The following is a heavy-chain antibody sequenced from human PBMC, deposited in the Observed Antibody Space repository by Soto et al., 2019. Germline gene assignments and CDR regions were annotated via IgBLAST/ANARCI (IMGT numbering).Heavy chain of an antibody. D-gene: IGHD3-10*01. J-gene: IGHJ4*02. Sequence: SCKASGYTLTDYYMHWVRRAPGRGLEWVANIKQDGREKYYVDSVKGRFTISRDNAKNSLYLQMNSLRAEDTAVYYCARDHYYGSESYYNYWGQGALVTVSS. CDR2: IKQDGREK. CDR1: GYTLTDYY. CDR3: ARDHYYGSESYYNY. V-gene: IGHV3-7*01.